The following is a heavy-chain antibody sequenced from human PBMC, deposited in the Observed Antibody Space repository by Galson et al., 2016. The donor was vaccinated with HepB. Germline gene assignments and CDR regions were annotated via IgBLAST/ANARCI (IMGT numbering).Heavy chain of an antibody. V-gene: IGHV3-74*01. CDR1: GFTFSSYL. Sequence: SLRLSCAASGFTFSSYLMHWVRQAPEKGLVWVSCINSDGTSTTYADAVKGRFTISRDNAKNTLSLQMNSLRAEDTAVYYCTRTYSDILTGTSDNYGMDVWGQGTTVTVSS. J-gene: IGHJ6*02. CDR3: TRTYSDILTGTSDNYGMDV. CDR2: INSDGTST. D-gene: IGHD3-9*01.